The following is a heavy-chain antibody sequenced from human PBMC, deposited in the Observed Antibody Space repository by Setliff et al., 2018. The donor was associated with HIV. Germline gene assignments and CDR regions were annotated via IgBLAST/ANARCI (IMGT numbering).Heavy chain of an antibody. Sequence: PGGSLRLSCAVSGFTLSDHYMDWVRQAPGKGLEWVSSINGNGRSTNYADSVKGRFAISRDNAKNSLFLQMNSLRPEDTAVYYCAKDRDERWFGELLSPFTFDYWGQGTLVTVSS. CDR3: AKDRDERWFGELLSPFTFDY. D-gene: IGHD3-10*01. J-gene: IGHJ4*02. CDR1: GFTLSDHY. CDR2: INGNGRST. V-gene: IGHV3-11*06.